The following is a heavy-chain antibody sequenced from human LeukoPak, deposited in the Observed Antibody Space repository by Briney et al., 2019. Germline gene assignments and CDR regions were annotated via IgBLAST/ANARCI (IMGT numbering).Heavy chain of an antibody. CDR2: IIPILGIA. CDR1: GGTFSSYA. D-gene: IGHD6-19*01. CDR3: AREDNSGWAHFDY. V-gene: IGHV1-69*04. Sequence: GASVKVSCKASGGTFSSYAISWVRQAPGQGLEWMGRIIPILGIANYAQKFQGRVTITADKSTSTAYMELSSLRSEDTAVYYCAREDNSGWAHFDYWGQGTLVTGSS. J-gene: IGHJ4*02.